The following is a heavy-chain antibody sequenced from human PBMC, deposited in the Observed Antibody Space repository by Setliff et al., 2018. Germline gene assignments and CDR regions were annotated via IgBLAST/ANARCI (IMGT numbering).Heavy chain of an antibody. Sequence: SGPTLVNPTQTLTLTCTFSGFSLTTDGMRVHWVRQPPGKALEWLALIDWEGDTYYRTSLRTRLTISKDTSKNQVVLRMADMDPVDSGTYYCAHVHSRRRPYHYMDSWGKGTSVTVSS. V-gene: IGHV2-70*12. CDR2: IDWEGDT. CDR1: GFSLTTDGMR. D-gene: IGHD6-13*01. J-gene: IGHJ6*03. CDR3: AHVHSRRRPYHYMDS.